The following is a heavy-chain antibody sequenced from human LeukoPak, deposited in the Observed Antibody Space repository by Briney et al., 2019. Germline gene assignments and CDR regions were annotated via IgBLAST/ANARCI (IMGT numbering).Heavy chain of an antibody. CDR1: GNSFTDYY. V-gene: IGHV1-2*02. D-gene: IGHD3-3*01. Sequence: ASVKVSCKSSGNSFTDYYIHWMRQAPGQGLEWMGCINANSGGTKHAQNFQGRVTMTRDTSSATAYMELSGLRSDDTAIYYCATGGLTTFGVGEHWGQGALITVSS. CDR2: INANSGGT. CDR3: ATGGLTTFGVGEH. J-gene: IGHJ1*01.